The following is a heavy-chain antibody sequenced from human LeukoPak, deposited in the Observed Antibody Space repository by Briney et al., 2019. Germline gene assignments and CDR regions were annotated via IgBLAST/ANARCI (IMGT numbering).Heavy chain of an antibody. CDR2: IYYSGST. J-gene: IGHJ4*01. D-gene: IGHD2-8*01. CDR1: GGSISSYY. Sequence: PSETLSLTCTVSGGSISSYYWSWIRQPPGKGLEWIGYIYYSGSTSYNPSLNSRVTISRDTSKNQFSLNLRSVTAADTAVSYCTSGGMVSGDFWGHGTLVTVSS. V-gene: IGHV4-59*01. CDR3: TSGGMVSGDF.